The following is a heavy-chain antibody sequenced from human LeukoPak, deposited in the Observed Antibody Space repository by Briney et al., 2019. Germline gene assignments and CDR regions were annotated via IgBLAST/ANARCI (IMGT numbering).Heavy chain of an antibody. CDR1: GGSISSGSYY. D-gene: IGHD3-10*01. CDR3: ARYYYGSGSYSLYAFDI. J-gene: IGHJ3*02. V-gene: IGHV4-61*02. Sequence: SETLSLTCTVSGGSISSGSYYWSWIRQPAGKGLEWIGRIYTSGSTNYNPPLKSRVTISVDTSKNQFSLELSSVTAADTAVYYCARYYYGSGSYSLYAFDIWGQGTMVTVSS. CDR2: IYTSGST.